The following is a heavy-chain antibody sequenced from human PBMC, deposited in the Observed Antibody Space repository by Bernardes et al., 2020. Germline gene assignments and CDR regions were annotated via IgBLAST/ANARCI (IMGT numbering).Heavy chain of an antibody. V-gene: IGHV3-53*01. D-gene: IGHD4-17*01. J-gene: IGHJ4*02. CDR3: AKTVSGTLEY. Sequence: GGSLRLSCAASGFTVSSNYMSWVRQAPGKGLEWVSVIYSGGSTYYADSVKGRFTISRDNSKNTLFLQMNSLRAEDTAVYYCAKTVSGTLEYWGQGTLVTVSS. CDR2: IYSGGST. CDR1: GFTVSSNY.